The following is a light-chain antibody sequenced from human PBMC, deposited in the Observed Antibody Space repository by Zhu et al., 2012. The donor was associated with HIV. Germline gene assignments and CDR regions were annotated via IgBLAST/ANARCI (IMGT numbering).Light chain of an antibody. V-gene: IGKV1-5*03. CDR3: HQYYSTPWT. CDR1: QSISTW. CDR2: KAS. Sequence: DIQMTQSPSTLSASVGDRVTITCRASQSISTWLAWYQQKPGKAPKLLIYKASSLESGVPSRFSGSGSGTDYSLTISSLQPDDFAGYYCHQYYSTPWTFGQGTKVEIK. J-gene: IGKJ1*01.